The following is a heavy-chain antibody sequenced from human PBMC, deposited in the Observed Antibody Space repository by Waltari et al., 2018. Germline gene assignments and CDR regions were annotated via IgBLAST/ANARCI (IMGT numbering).Heavy chain of an antibody. D-gene: IGHD3-16*02. CDR3: AKLIVSQPDAFDI. Sequence: EVQLLESGGGLVQPGGSLRLSCAASGFTFSSYAMSWVRRAPGKGLEWVSAISGSGGSTYYADSVKGRFTISRDNSKNTLYLQMNSLRAEDTAVYYCAKLIVSQPDAFDIWGQGTMVTVSS. CDR1: GFTFSSYA. CDR2: ISGSGGST. V-gene: IGHV3-23*01. J-gene: IGHJ3*02.